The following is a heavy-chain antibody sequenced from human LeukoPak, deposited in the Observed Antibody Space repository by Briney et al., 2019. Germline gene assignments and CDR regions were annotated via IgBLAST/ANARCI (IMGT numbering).Heavy chain of an antibody. J-gene: IGHJ5*02. CDR3: ARFGSSSWFA. V-gene: IGHV3-7*01. CDR1: GFTFSSYG. Sequence: GGSLRLSCAASGFTFSSYGMSWVRQAPGKGLEWVANIREDESEKHYVDSVKGRFTISRDNAKNTLYLQMNTLRAEDTAVYYCARFGSSSWFAWGQGTLVTASS. CDR2: IREDESEK. D-gene: IGHD6-13*01.